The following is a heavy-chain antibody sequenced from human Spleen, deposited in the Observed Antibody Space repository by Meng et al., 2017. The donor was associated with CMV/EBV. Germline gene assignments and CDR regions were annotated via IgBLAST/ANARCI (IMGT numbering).Heavy chain of an antibody. V-gene: IGHV3-66*02. CDR1: GFTVSSNY. Sequence: GESLKISCAASGFTVSSNYMSWVRQAPGKGLEWVSVIYSGGFTYYADSVKGRFTISRDNSKNTLYLQMNSLRAEDTAVYYCATYSSGWYSGYWGQGTLVTVSS. CDR2: IYSGGFT. J-gene: IGHJ4*02. CDR3: ATYSSGWYSGY. D-gene: IGHD6-19*01.